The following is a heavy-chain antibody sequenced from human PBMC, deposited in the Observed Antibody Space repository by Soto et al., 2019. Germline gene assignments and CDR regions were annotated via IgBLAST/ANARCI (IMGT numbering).Heavy chain of an antibody. Sequence: SETLSLTCTVSGGSINGYYWSWIRQPPGKGVEWIGYIYYSGSTNYNPSLKSRVTISVDTSKNQFFLKLSSVTAADTAVYYCARLWGLDAFDIWGQGTMVTVSS. J-gene: IGHJ3*02. CDR3: ARLWGLDAFDI. D-gene: IGHD7-27*01. CDR2: IYYSGST. CDR1: GGSINGYY. V-gene: IGHV4-59*08.